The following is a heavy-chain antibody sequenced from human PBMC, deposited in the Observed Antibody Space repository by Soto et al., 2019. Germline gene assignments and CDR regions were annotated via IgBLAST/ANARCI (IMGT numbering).Heavy chain of an antibody. Sequence: PGGSLRLSCAASGFTFSSYDMHWVRQATGKGLEWVSAIGTAGDTYYPGSVKGRFTISRENAKNSLYLQMNSLRAGDTAVYYCARGPTLSSYVDYARYYNYLDVRCKGTTVTGSS. J-gene: IGHJ6*03. CDR2: IGTAGDT. D-gene: IGHD4-17*01. CDR3: ARGPTLSSYVDYARYYNYLDV. CDR1: GFTFSSYD. V-gene: IGHV3-13*01.